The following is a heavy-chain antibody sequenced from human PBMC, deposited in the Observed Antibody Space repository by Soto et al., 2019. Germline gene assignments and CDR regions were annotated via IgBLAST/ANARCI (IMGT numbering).Heavy chain of an antibody. CDR3: AGQSGFSQNY. Sequence: TLSLTCAVSGVSISNNNWWSWVRQPPGKGLEWIAEIYHAGYTHYNPSLKSRVSISMDNSRNQFSLRFTSVTAADTAVYYCAGQSGFSQNYWGQGALVTVSS. CDR1: GVSISNNNW. J-gene: IGHJ4*02. CDR2: IYHAGYT. V-gene: IGHV4-4*02. D-gene: IGHD5-18*01.